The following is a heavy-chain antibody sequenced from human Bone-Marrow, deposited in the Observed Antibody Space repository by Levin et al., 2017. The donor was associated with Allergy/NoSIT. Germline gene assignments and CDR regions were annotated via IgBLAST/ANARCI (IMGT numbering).Heavy chain of an antibody. CDR1: GGSLTPYY. D-gene: IGHD2-15*01. V-gene: IGHV4-59*01. Sequence: PSETLSLTCTVSGGSLTPYYWSWIRQPPGKGLDWIGNVYYSGSTNYSPSLKSRLTISVDTSKNQLFLGLSSVTAADTALYYCARIVWHEGSNWFDPWGQGTLVTVSP. CDR3: ARIVWHEGSNWFDP. J-gene: IGHJ5*02. CDR2: VYYSGST.